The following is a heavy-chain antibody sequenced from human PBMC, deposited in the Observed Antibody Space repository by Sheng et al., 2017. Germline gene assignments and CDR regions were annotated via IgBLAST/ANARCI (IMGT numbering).Heavy chain of an antibody. J-gene: IGHJ4*02. CDR2: IDSSGSTV. D-gene: IGHD4-17*01. V-gene: IGHV3-48*03. CDR1: GFIFSDFE. CDR3: AREGGSTYGDYFH. Sequence: EVQLVESWGEAWYSRGGSLRLSCVASGFIFSDFEMNWVRQAPGKGLEWLSYIDSSGSTVYYVDSVKGRFTISRDNAENSLYLQVTSLRVEDTATYYCAREGGSTYGDYFHWGQGTLVTVSS.